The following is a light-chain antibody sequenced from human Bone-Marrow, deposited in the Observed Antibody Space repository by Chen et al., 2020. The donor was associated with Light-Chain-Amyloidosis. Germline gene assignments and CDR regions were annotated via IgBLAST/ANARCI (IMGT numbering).Light chain of an antibody. CDR2: DDS. CDR3: QVWDRSSDRPV. Sequence: SYVLTPPSPVSVAPGQTATLACGANNIGSTSVHWYQQTPGQAPLLVVYDDSDRPPGIPERLSGSNSGNTATLTISRVEAGDEADYYCQVWDRSSDRPVFGGGTKLTVL. J-gene: IGLJ3*02. CDR1: NIGSTS. V-gene: IGLV3-21*02.